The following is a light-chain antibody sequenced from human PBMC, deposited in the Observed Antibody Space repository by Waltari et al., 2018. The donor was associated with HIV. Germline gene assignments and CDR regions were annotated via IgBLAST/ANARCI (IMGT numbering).Light chain of an antibody. Sequence: EIVLTQSPGTLSLSPGERATLSCRASQSVSSRYLAWYQQKPGQAPRLLIYGASNRATGIPDRLSGSGSGTDFTLTINRLEPEDFAVYYCQQYGVSPPWTFGQGTKVEIK. CDR2: GAS. V-gene: IGKV3-20*01. CDR3: QQYGVSPPWT. J-gene: IGKJ1*01. CDR1: QSVSSRY.